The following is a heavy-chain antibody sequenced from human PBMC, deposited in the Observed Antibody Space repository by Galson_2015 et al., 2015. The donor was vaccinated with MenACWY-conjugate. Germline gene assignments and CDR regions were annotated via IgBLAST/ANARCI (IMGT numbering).Heavy chain of an antibody. J-gene: IGHJ3*02. D-gene: IGHD5-18*01. V-gene: IGHV4-4*02. Sequence: TLSLTCTVSGGSIRSSHWWTWVRQPPGKGLEWIGEIHHSGSTNYNPSLKSRVTISVDKSKNQFSLKLTSVTAADTAVYYCAREDNYGYSGPDAFDIWGQGTMVTVST. CDR2: IHHSGST. CDR1: GGSIRSSHW. CDR3: AREDNYGYSGPDAFDI.